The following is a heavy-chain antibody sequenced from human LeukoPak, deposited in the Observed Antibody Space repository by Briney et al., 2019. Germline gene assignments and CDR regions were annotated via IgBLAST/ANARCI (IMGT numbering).Heavy chain of an antibody. Sequence: GGSLRLSCGASGFLFISYPMNWLRDSREKALEGVAFLSRCSSNIQCAESVKGRYTISGDNGKDSLFLQMNSLRAEDTAVYYCDRVVPVHEYYNSYMDVWGKGTTVTVSS. J-gene: IGHJ6*03. CDR2: LSRCSSNI. V-gene: IGHV3-48*01. CDR1: GFLFISYP. CDR3: DRVVPVHEYYNSYMDV. D-gene: IGHD1-1*01.